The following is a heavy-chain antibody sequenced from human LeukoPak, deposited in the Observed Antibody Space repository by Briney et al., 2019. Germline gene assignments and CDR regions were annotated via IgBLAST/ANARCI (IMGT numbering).Heavy chain of an antibody. D-gene: IGHD6-19*01. V-gene: IGHV3-48*01. CDR3: ARGIAVAGRGLD. J-gene: IGHJ4*02. Sequence: GRSLTLSCGVSGLTFSTYSMNWVRQAPGNGLGWVSYISSDSGTIYYADSVKGRFTISRDNATKSLYLQTNSLRAEDTDVYYCARGIAVAGRGLDWGQGILVTVSS. CDR1: GLTFSTYS. CDR2: ISSDSGTI.